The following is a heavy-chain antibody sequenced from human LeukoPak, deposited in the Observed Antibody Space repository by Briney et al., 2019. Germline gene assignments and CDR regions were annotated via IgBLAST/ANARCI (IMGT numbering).Heavy chain of an antibody. D-gene: IGHD6-13*01. J-gene: IGHJ4*02. Sequence: GGSLRLSCAASGFTFGSYSMNWVRQAPGKGLEWVSSISSSSSYIYYADSVKGRFTISRDNAKNSLYLQMNSLRAEDTAVYYCARDKGIAAAGPPPADYWGQGTLVTVSS. CDR1: GFTFGSYS. V-gene: IGHV3-21*01. CDR2: ISSSSSYI. CDR3: ARDKGIAAAGPPPADY.